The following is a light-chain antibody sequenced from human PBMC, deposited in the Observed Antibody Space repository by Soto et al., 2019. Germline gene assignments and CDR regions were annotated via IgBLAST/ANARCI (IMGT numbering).Light chain of an antibody. CDR3: SSYTSSYTSSHTWV. CDR2: EVS. CDR1: SSDVGTYNH. Sequence: QSALTQPPSVSGSPGQSVTISCTGTSSDVGTYNHVSWFQQPPGTAPKLIIYEVSNRPSGVPDRFSGSKSGNTASLSISGLRAEDEADYYCSSYTSSYTSSHTWVFGGGTKLTVL. V-gene: IGLV2-18*02. J-gene: IGLJ3*02.